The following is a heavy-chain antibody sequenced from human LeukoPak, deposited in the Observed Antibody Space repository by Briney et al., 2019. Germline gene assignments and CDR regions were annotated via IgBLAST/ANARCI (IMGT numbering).Heavy chain of an antibody. CDR3: AKDARATVTHWYFDL. D-gene: IGHD4-17*01. V-gene: IGHV3-7*03. Sequence: GGSLRLSCAASGFTFSNYWMSWVRQAPGKGLEWVANIKQDGSEKYYVDSVKGRFTISRDNSKNTLYLQMNSLRVEDTAVYYCAKDARATVTHWYFDLWGRGTLVTVSS. CDR2: IKQDGSEK. J-gene: IGHJ2*01. CDR1: GFTFSNYW.